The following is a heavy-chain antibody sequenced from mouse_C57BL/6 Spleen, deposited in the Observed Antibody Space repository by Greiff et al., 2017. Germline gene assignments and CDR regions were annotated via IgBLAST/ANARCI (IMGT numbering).Heavy chain of an antibody. CDR3: ARRAGFITTVVEYYFDY. D-gene: IGHD1-1*01. CDR1: GYSFTGYF. V-gene: IGHV1-20*01. J-gene: IGHJ2*01. CDR2: INPYNGDT. Sequence: VQLKQSGPELVKPGDSVKISCKASGYSFTGYFMNWVMQSHGKSLEWIGRINPYNGDTFYNQKFKGKATLTVDKSSSTAHMELRSLTSEDSAVYYCARRAGFITTVVEYYFDYWGQGTTLTVSS.